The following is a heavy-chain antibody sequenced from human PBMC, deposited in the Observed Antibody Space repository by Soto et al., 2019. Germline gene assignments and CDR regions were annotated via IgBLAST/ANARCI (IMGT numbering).Heavy chain of an antibody. V-gene: IGHV1-18*01. CDR1: GYTLPSYV. Sequence: QVRLVQSGAGGKKLGPSVKAPCKASGYTLPSYVTTGVRQAPGQGLEWMGWINAYNGNTNYAQKLQGRVTMTTDTSTSTAYMELRSLRSDDTAVFYCARDPVAGTYFDYWGQGTLVTVSS. J-gene: IGHJ4*02. CDR2: INAYNGNT. D-gene: IGHD6-19*01. CDR3: ARDPVAGTYFDY.